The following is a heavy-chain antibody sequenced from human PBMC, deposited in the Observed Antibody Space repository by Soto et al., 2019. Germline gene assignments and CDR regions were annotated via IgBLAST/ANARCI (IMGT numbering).Heavy chain of an antibody. D-gene: IGHD2-21*01. CDR1: GGSISSYY. J-gene: IGHJ4*02. CDR2: IYYSGST. V-gene: IGHV4-59*01. Sequence: PSETLSLTCTVTGGSISSYYWIWIRQPPGKGLEWIGYIYYSGSTNYNPSLKSRVTISVDTSKNQFSLKLSSVTAADTAVYYCASLFLPQVEFDYWGQGTLVTVSS. CDR3: ASLFLPQVEFDY.